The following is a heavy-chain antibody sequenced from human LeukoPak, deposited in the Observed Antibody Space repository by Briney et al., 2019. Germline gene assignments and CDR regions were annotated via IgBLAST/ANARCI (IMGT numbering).Heavy chain of an antibody. D-gene: IGHD3-10*01. Sequence: GGSLRLSCAASGFTFTTYSMSWVRQAPGKGLEWVSYISSSSSTIYYADSVKGRFTISRDNSKNTLYLQMNSLRAKDTAVYYCVKGSGSYYNDPFDYWGQGTLVTVSS. CDR2: ISSSSSTI. V-gene: IGHV3-48*01. CDR1: GFTFTTYS. CDR3: VKGSGSYYNDPFDY. J-gene: IGHJ4*02.